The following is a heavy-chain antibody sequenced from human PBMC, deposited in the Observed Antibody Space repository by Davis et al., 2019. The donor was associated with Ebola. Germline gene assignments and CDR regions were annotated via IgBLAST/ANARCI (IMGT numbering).Heavy chain of an antibody. CDR1: GGSISSGGYS. Sequence: SETLSFTCAVSGGSISSGGYSWSWIRQPPGKGLEWIGSIYHSGSTYYNPSLKSRVTISVDRSKNHFSLKLSSVTAADTAVYYCAREYYYYGMDVWGQGTTVTVSS. CDR2: IYHSGST. V-gene: IGHV4-30-2*01. J-gene: IGHJ6*02. CDR3: AREYYYYGMDV.